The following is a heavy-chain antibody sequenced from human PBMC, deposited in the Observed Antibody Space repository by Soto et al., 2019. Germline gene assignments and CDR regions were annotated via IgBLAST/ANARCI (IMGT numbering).Heavy chain of an antibody. CDR3: ASRLRDYYDSSGYSNNWFDP. CDR1: GGSISSSSYY. CDR2: IYYSGST. Sequence: SETLSLTCTVSGGSISSSSYYWGWIRQPPGKGLEWIGSIYYSGSTYYNPSLKSRVTISVDTSKNQFSLKLSSVTAADTAVYYCASRLRDYYDSSGYSNNWFDPWGQGTLVTVSS. V-gene: IGHV4-39*01. J-gene: IGHJ5*02. D-gene: IGHD3-22*01.